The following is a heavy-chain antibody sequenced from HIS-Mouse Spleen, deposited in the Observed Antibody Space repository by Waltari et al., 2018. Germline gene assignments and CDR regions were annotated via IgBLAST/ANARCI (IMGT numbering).Heavy chain of an antibody. CDR2: IYYSGST. D-gene: IGHD6-13*01. CDR3: AREIPYSSSWYDWYFDL. J-gene: IGHJ2*01. CDR1: CGSITSSSYY. Sequence: QLQLQESGPGLVKPSETLSPTCTVSCGSITSSSYYWAWIRQPPGKGLEWIGSIYYSGSTYYNPSLKSRVTISVDTSKNQFSLKLSSVTAADTAVYYCAREIPYSSSWYDWYFDLWGRGTLVTVSS. V-gene: IGHV4-39*07.